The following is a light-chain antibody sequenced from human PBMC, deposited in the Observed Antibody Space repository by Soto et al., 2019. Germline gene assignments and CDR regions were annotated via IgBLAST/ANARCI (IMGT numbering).Light chain of an antibody. Sequence: DIQMTQSPSALSASVGYRFTITCRASQSISSWLAWYQQKPGKAPKLLIYKASSLESGVPSRFSGSGSGTEFSLTISSLQTDDFATYYCQHRNDYPITFGQGTRLEIK. V-gene: IGKV1-5*03. CDR2: KAS. J-gene: IGKJ5*01. CDR1: QSISSW. CDR3: QHRNDYPIT.